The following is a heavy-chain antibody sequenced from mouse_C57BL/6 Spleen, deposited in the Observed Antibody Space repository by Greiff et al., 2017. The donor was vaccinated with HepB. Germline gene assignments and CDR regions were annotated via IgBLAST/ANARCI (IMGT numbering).Heavy chain of an antibody. CDR2: IHPNSGST. CDR3: ARWGSGDY. CDR1: GYTFTNYW. Sequence: QVHVKQSGAELVKPGASVKLSCKASGYTFTNYWMHWVKQRPGQGLEWIGMIHPNSGSTNYNEKFKSKATLTVDKSSSTAYMQLSSLTSEDSAVYYCARWGSGDYWGQGTTLTVSS. J-gene: IGHJ2*01. V-gene: IGHV1-64*01.